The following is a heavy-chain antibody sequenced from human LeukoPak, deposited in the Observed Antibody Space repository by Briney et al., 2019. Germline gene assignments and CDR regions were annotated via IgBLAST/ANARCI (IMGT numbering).Heavy chain of an antibody. D-gene: IGHD3-22*01. CDR2: IYYGGST. CDR1: GVSISSSFYY. J-gene: IGHJ3*02. Sequence: SETLSLTCTVSGVSISSSFYYWGWIRQPPGKGLEWIGTIYYGGSTYYNPSLKSRVTISVDTSKKQFSLKLTSVTAADAAVYYCARLGDYYDSSGYFDAFDIWGQGTMVTVFS. V-gene: IGHV4-39*01. CDR3: ARLGDYYDSSGYFDAFDI.